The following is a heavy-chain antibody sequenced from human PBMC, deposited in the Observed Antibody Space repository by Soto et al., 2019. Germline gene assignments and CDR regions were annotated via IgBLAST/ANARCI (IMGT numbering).Heavy chain of an antibody. D-gene: IGHD2-15*01. CDR1: GFAFRSYN. CDR3: VRGGGGVLFDP. CDR2: ISPGSRYP. J-gene: IGHJ5*02. V-gene: IGHV3-11*06. Sequence: GGSLRLSCAASGFAFRSYNMSWIRQAPGKGLEWLSYISPGSRYPAYADSVKGRFTISRDNAKRSLYMQMMSLTAEDTAIYYCVRGGGGVLFDPWGQGTMVTVSS.